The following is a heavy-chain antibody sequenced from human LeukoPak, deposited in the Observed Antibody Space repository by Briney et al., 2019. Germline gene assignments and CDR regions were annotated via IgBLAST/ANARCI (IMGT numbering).Heavy chain of an antibody. CDR2: ISYDGSNK. J-gene: IGHJ4*02. V-gene: IGHV3-30-3*01. Sequence: AGGSLRLSCAASGFTFSSYAMHWVRQAPGKGLEWVAVISYDGSNKYYADSVKGRFTISRDNSKNTLYLQMNSLRAEDTAVYYCARELDTAMDYWGQGTLVTVSS. CDR3: ARELDTAMDY. D-gene: IGHD5-18*01. CDR1: GFTFSSYA.